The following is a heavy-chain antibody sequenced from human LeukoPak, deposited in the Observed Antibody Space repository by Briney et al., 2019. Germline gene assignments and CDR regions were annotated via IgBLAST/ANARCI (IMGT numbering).Heavy chain of an antibody. CDR2: ISSSGSTI. J-gene: IGHJ6*04. CDR3: AELGITMIGGV. D-gene: IGHD3-10*02. Sequence: PGGTLRLSCAASGFTFSSYEMNWVRQAPGKGLEWVSYISSSGSTIYYADSVKGRFTISRDNAKNSLYLQMNSLRAEDTAVYYCAELGITMIGGVWGKGTTVTISS. CDR1: GFTFSSYE. V-gene: IGHV3-48*03.